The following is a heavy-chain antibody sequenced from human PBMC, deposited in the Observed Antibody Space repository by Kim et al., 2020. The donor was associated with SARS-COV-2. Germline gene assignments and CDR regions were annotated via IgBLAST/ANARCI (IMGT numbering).Heavy chain of an antibody. D-gene: IGHD1-26*01. CDR2: IRPDGSEK. CDR3: ARDDTPSLSGNAYDALDF. Sequence: GGSLRLSCAASEFSFSSFWMTWVRQAPGKGLEWVANIRPDGSEKNYVDSVKGRFTISRDNAKNSLYLQMNSLRVEDTAMYYCARDDTPSLSGNAYDALDFWGQGTMVTVSS. J-gene: IGHJ3*01. V-gene: IGHV3-7*01. CDR1: EFSFSSFW.